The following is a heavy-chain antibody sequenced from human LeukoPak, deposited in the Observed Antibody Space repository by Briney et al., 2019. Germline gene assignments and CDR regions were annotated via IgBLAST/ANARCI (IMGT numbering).Heavy chain of an antibody. J-gene: IGHJ4*02. CDR2: IYYSGST. Sequence: SETLSLTCTVSGGSISSYYWSWIRQPPGKGLEWIGYIYYSGSTNYNPSLKSRVTISVDTSKNQFSLKLSSVTAAGTAVYYCAGYDFWSGYFDYWGQGTLVTVSS. CDR3: AGYDFWSGYFDY. CDR1: GGSISSYY. D-gene: IGHD3-3*01. V-gene: IGHV4-59*01.